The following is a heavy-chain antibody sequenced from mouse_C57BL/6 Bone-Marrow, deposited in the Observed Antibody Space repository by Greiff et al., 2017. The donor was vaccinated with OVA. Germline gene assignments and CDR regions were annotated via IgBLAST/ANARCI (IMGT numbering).Heavy chain of an antibody. CDR1: GFTFSSYA. D-gene: IGHD2-2*01. J-gene: IGHJ3*01. Sequence: EVKLVESGEGLVKPGGSLKLSCAASGFTFSSYAMSWVRQTPEKRLEWVAYISSGGDYIYYADTVKGRFTISSDNARNTLYLQMSSLKSEDTAMYYCTREGRWLRRFAYWGQGTLVTVSA. V-gene: IGHV5-9-1*02. CDR3: TREGRWLRRFAY. CDR2: ISSGGDYI.